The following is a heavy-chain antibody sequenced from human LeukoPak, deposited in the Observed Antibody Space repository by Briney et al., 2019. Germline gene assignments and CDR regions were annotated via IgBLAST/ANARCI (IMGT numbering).Heavy chain of an antibody. Sequence: GGSLRLSCAASGFTFTTYWLTWVRQAPGKGLEWVANIKQDGSEKYYVDSVKGRFYISRDNAQNSVYLQMNSLRAEDTAMYYCVGGRNGAHWGQGPLVTVSS. CDR3: VGGRNGAH. V-gene: IGHV3-7*04. J-gene: IGHJ4*02. CDR1: GFTFTTYW. CDR2: IKQDGSEK. D-gene: IGHD2-8*01.